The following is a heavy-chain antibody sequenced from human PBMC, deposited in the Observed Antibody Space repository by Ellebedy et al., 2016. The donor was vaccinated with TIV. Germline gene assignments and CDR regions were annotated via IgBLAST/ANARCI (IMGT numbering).Heavy chain of an antibody. CDR1: GFIFDSFY. V-gene: IGHV3-11*06. D-gene: IGHD2-2*01. Sequence: PGGSLRLSCVVSGFIFDSFYMSWVRQAPGKGLEWVSCISGSSTYTNYGDSAKGRFTISRDNAKNSLYLQMNSLRAEDTAVYYCARAGGIVVVPAPMDVWGQGTTVTVSS. CDR3: ARAGGIVVVPAPMDV. CDR2: ISGSSTYT. J-gene: IGHJ6*02.